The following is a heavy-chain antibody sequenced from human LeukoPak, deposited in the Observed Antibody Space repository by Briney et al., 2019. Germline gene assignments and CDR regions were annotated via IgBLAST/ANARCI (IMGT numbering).Heavy chain of an antibody. V-gene: IGHV3-23*01. CDR1: GFTFSSYA. J-gene: IGHJ4*02. CDR2: ISGSGGST. Sequence: SGGSLRLSCAASGFTFSSYAMSWVRQAPGKGLEWVSAISGSGGSTYYADSVKGRFTISRDNSKNTLYLQMNSLRAEDTAVYYCAKGRAAAAGTFYFDYWGQGTLVTVSS. D-gene: IGHD6-13*01. CDR3: AKGRAAAAGTFYFDY.